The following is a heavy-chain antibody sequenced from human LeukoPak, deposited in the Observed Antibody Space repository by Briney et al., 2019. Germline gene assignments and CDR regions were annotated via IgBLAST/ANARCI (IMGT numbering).Heavy chain of an antibody. Sequence: GGSLRLSCAASGFTFSSYAMSWVRQAPGKGLEWVSAISGSGGSTYYADSVKGRFTISRDNSKNTLYLQMNSLRAEDTAVYYCARPSSGSYSYMDVWGKGTTVTVSS. CDR3: ARPSSGSYSYMDV. J-gene: IGHJ6*03. CDR1: GFTFSSYA. D-gene: IGHD3-10*01. V-gene: IGHV3-23*01. CDR2: ISGSGGST.